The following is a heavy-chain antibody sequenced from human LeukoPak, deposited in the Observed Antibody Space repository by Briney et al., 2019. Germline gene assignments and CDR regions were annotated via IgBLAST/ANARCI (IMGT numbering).Heavy chain of an antibody. CDR3: ARSPMSGTIYYYYYMDV. CDR1: GGSISSYY. CDR2: IYYSGST. Sequence: PSETLSLTCTVSGGSISSYYWSWIRQPPGKGLEWIGYIYYSGSTNYNPSLKNRVTISVDTSKNQFSLKLSSVTAADTAVYYCARSPMSGTIYYYYYMDVWGKGTTVTVSS. V-gene: IGHV4-59*01. D-gene: IGHD1-1*01. J-gene: IGHJ6*03.